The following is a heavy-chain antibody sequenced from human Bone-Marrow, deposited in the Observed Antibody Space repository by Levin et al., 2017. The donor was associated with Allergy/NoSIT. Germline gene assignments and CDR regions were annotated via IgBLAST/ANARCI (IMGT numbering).Heavy chain of an antibody. D-gene: IGHD6-13*01. CDR2: IYYSGVT. CDR1: GVSISSSRYQ. Sequence: SQTLSLTCTVSGVSISSSRYQWGWIRQPPGEGLEWIGTIYYSGVTYYNTSLKSRVTISVDTSKNQFSLRLSSVTATDTAVYYCARHVPRGGVVTAGWGMPFDCGGQGTLVTVSS. J-gene: IGHJ4*02. V-gene: IGHV4-39*01. CDR3: ARHVPRGGVVTAGWGMPFDC.